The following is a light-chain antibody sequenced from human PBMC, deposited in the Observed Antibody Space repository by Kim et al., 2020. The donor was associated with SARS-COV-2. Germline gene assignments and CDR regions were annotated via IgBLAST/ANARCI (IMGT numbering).Light chain of an antibody. CDR2: GNS. V-gene: IGLV1-40*01. CDR1: SSNIGTGYD. J-gene: IGLJ2*01. Sequence: QSVLTQPPSVSGALGQRVTISCTGSSSNIGTGYDVHWYQRLPGTAPKLLIYGNSNRPSGVPDRFSGSKSDTSASLAITGLQAEDEADYYCQSYDSSLSAWIFGGGTQLTVL. CDR3: QSYDSSLSAWI.